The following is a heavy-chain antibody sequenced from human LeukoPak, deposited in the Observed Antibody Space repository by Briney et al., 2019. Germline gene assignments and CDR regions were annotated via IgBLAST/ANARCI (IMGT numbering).Heavy chain of an antibody. CDR2: IIPIFGTA. J-gene: IGHJ4*02. D-gene: IGHD3-16*02. CDR3: ARDMGRNYDYVWGSYRFDY. CDR1: GGTFSSYA. Sequence: SVKVSCKASGGTFSSYAISWVRQAPGQGLEWMGGIIPIFGTANYAQKFQGRVTITADKSTSTAYMELSSLRSEDTAVYYCARDMGRNYDYVWGSYRFDYWGQGTLVTVSS. V-gene: IGHV1-69*06.